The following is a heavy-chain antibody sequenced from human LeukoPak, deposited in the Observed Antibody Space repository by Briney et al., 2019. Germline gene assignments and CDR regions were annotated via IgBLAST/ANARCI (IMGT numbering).Heavy chain of an antibody. D-gene: IGHD1-26*01. CDR3: ARDENSGSSYYFDY. V-gene: IGHV3-30-3*01. CDR1: GFTFSSYA. CDR2: ISYDGSNK. J-gene: IGHJ4*02. Sequence: GGSLRLSCAASGFTFSSYAMHWVRQAPGKGLEWVAVISYDGSNKYYADSVKGRFTISRDNSKNTLYLQMNSLRAEDTAVYYCARDENSGSSYYFDYWGQGTLVTVSS.